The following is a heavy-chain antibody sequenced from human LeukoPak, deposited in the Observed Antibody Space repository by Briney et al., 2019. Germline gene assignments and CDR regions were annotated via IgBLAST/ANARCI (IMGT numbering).Heavy chain of an antibody. Sequence: GGSLRLSCAASGFTFSSYEMNWVRQAPGKGLEWVSYISSSGSTIYYADSVKGRFTISRDNSKTTLYLQMNSLRAEDTAVYYCAKEDFSDYYFYYMDVWGKGTTVTISS. V-gene: IGHV3-48*03. CDR1: GFTFSSYE. J-gene: IGHJ6*03. CDR3: AKEDFSDYYFYYMDV. D-gene: IGHD2/OR15-2a*01. CDR2: ISSSGSTI.